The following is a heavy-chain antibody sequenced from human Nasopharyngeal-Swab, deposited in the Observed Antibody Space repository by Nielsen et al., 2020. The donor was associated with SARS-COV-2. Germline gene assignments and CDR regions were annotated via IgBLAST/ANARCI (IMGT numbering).Heavy chain of an antibody. D-gene: IGHD3-22*01. CDR1: GGSISSYY. J-gene: IGHJ4*02. CDR3: ARGSGYYDSSGYSDY. Sequence: SQTLSLTCTVSGGSISSYYWSWIRQPPGKGLEWIGYIYYSGSTNYNPSLKSRFTISVDTSKNQFSLKLSSVTAADTAVYYCARGSGYYDSSGYSDYWGQGTLVTVSS. V-gene: IGHV4-59*13. CDR2: IYYSGST.